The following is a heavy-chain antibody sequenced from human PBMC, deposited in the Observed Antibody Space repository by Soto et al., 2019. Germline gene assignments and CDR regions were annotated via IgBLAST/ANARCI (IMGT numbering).Heavy chain of an antibody. J-gene: IGHJ4*02. CDR3: AAGAGDGYNWYFDY. CDR2: IVVGSGNT. Sequence: QMQQVQSGPEVKKPGTSVKVSCKASGFTFTSSAVQWVRQARGQRLEWIGWIVVGSGNTNYAQKFQERVTITRDMSTSTAYMELSSLRSEDTAVYYCAAGAGDGYNWYFDYWGQGTLVTVSS. D-gene: IGHD5-12*01. V-gene: IGHV1-58*01. CDR1: GFTFTSSA.